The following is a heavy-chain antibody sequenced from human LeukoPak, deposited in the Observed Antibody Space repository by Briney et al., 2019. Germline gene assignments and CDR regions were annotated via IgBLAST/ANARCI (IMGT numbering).Heavy chain of an antibody. Sequence: SETLSLTCTVSGGSISSSSYYWGWIRQPPGKGLVWIGSIYYSGSTYYNPSLKSRVTISVDTSKNQFSLKLSSVTAADTAVYYCATTPYDILTGYSYRPDWGQGTLVTVSS. CDR2: IYYSGST. CDR1: GGSISSSSYY. CDR3: ATTPYDILTGYSYRPD. D-gene: IGHD3-9*01. V-gene: IGHV4-39*01. J-gene: IGHJ4*02.